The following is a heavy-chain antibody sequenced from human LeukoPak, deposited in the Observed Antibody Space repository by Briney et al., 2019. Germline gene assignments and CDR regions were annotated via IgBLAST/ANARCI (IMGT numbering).Heavy chain of an antibody. CDR2: MNPNSGNT. D-gene: IGHD6-6*01. J-gene: IGHJ5*02. CDR3: ARARSIAARGWFDP. CDR1: GYTFTSYD. V-gene: IGHV1-8*01. Sequence: ASVKVSCKASGYTFTSYDINWVRQATGQGLEWMGWMNPNSGNTGYAQKFQGRVTMTRNTSISTAYMELSSLRSEDTAVYYCARARSIAARGWFDPWGQGTLVTVSS.